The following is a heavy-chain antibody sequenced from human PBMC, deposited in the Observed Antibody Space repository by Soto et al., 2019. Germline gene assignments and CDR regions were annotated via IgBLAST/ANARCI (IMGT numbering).Heavy chain of an antibody. CDR1: GFTFSSYA. J-gene: IGHJ3*02. V-gene: IGHV3-23*01. Sequence: GGSLRLSCAASGFTFSSYAMSWVRQAPGKGLEWVSAISGSGGSTYYADSVKGRFTISRDNSKNTLYLQMNSLRAEDTAVYYCAKEEGNFDRLSRTMSAFDIWGQGTLVTVSS. D-gene: IGHD3-9*01. CDR3: AKEEGNFDRLSRTMSAFDI. CDR2: ISGSGGST.